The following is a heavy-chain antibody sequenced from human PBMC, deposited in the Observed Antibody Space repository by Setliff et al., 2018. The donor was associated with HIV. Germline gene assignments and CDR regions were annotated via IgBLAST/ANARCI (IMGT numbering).Heavy chain of an antibody. D-gene: IGHD3-22*01. CDR1: GGSISSGSYY. CDR2: IYISGST. J-gene: IGHJ4*02. Sequence: PSETLSLTCTVSGGSISSGSYYWSWIRQPAGKGLELIGRIYISGSTNYNPSLKNRVTISVDTSKKQFSLKLSSITAADTAVYFCARAADYYDSSGYWAPPRYFDYWGQGTLVTVS. CDR3: ARAADYYDSSGYWAPPRYFDY. V-gene: IGHV4-61*02.